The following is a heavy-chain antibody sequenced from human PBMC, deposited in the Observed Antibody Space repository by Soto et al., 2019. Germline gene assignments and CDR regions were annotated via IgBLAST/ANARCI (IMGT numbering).Heavy chain of an antibody. J-gene: IGHJ5*02. V-gene: IGHV1-8*01. CDR1: GYTFTSYD. CDR2: MNPNSGNT. Sequence: ASVKVSCKASGYTFTSYDINWVRQATGQGLEWMGWMNPNSGNTGYAQKFQGRVTMTRNTSISTAYMELSSLRSEDTAVYYCARTLIGYCSGGTCSNWFDPWGQGTLVTVSS. CDR3: ARTLIGYCSGGTCSNWFDP. D-gene: IGHD2-15*01.